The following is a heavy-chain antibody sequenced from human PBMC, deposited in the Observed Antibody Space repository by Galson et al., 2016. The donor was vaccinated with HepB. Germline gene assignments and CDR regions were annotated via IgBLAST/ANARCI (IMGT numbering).Heavy chain of an antibody. V-gene: IGHV4-39*01. CDR2: AYYGGTT. CDR1: GGSIKSSIYY. J-gene: IGHJ4*02. D-gene: IGHD2-15*01. Sequence: ETLSLTCTVSGGSIKSSIYYWGWIRQPPGKGLEWIGTAYYGGTTYYNPSLQSRVTISVDTSKNQFSLKLSSLSAADTAVYYWATVIKSRVVEYWGQGTLVIVSS. CDR3: ATVIKSRVVEY.